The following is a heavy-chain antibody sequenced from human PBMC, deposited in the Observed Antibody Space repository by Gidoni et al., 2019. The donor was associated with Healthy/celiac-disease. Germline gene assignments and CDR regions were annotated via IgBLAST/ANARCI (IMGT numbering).Heavy chain of an antibody. J-gene: IGHJ6*02. V-gene: IGHV6-1*01. CDR2: TYYRSKWYN. Sequence: QVQLQQPGPGLVTPSKTPSLTCAISGDSVSSNSDARNWLRQSPSRGLEWPGRTYYRSKWYNDYAVSVKSRIAINPDTSKDQYSLQLNSVTPEDTAVYCCARDKTVEAARDYYYDYGMDVWGQGTTVTVSS. D-gene: IGHD6-6*01. CDR1: GDSVSSNSDA. CDR3: ARDKTVEAARDYYYDYGMDV.